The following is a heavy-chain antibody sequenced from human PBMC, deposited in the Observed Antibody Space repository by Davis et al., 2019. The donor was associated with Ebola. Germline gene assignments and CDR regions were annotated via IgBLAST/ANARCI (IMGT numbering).Heavy chain of an antibody. Sequence: PSETLSLTCAVYGGSFTGYYWSWIRQPPGKGLEWIGYIYYSGSTYYNPSLKSRVTISVDTSKNKFSLKLSSVTAADTAVYYCARWNYGDRFDYWGQGTLVTVSS. CDR3: ARWNYGDRFDY. V-gene: IGHV4-34*01. D-gene: IGHD4-17*01. CDR2: IYYSGST. CDR1: GGSFTGYY. J-gene: IGHJ4*02.